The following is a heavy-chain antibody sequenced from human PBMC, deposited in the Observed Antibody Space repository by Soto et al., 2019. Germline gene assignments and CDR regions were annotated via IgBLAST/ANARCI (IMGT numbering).Heavy chain of an antibody. D-gene: IGHD2-2*01. V-gene: IGHV3-30-3*01. CDR3: ARVSCSSTSCYWGIDY. J-gene: IGHJ4*02. Sequence: PGGSLRLSCAASGFTFSSYAMHWVRQAPGKELEWVAVISYDGSNKYYADSVKGRFTISRDNSKNTLYLQMNSLRAEDTAVYYCARVSCSSTSCYWGIDYWGQGTLVTVSS. CDR2: ISYDGSNK. CDR1: GFTFSSYA.